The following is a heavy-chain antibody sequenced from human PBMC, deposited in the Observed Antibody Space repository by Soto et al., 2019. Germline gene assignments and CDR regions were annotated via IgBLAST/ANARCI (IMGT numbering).Heavy chain of an antibody. CDR1: GYSVTSHY. Sequence: PSETLSLTCSFSGYSVTSHYLTWFRQSPEKGLEWIGYMHYTGFSHYNPSLKSRLTISVDTSKNQFTLQLTSVTAADTAVYYCAGGYSSGSDYWGQGTLVTVSS. V-gene: IGHV4-59*02. CDR2: MHYTGFS. CDR3: AGGYSSGSDY. J-gene: IGHJ4*02. D-gene: IGHD6-19*01.